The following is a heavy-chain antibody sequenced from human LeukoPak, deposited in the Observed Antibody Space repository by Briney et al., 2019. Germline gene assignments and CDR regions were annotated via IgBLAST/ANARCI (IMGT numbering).Heavy chain of an antibody. J-gene: IGHJ4*02. D-gene: IGHD5-12*01. Sequence: GGSLRLSCVASGLMLSSYSMNWVRQAPGKGLEWVSSISSSSSYIYYADSVKGRFTISRDNAKNSLYLQMNSLRAEDTAVYYCARAEGYSGYDFDYWGQGTLVTVSS. CDR3: ARAEGYSGYDFDY. CDR1: GLMLSSYS. CDR2: ISSSSSYI. V-gene: IGHV3-21*01.